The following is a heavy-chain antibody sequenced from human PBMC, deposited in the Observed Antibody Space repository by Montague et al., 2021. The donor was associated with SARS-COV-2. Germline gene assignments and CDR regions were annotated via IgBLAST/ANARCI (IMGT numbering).Heavy chain of an antibody. J-gene: IGHJ4*02. CDR3: VRDGGNWYYFDY. D-gene: IGHD3-16*01. V-gene: IGHV4-4*07. Sequence: SETLSLICSISGVSITSYYWSWVRQPAGKGLEWIGHIYASGSTNYSPSLKSRVRLSIDNPKNQFSLKLESLTAADTAVYYCVRDGGNWYYFDYWGQGALVTVSS. CDR2: IYASGST. CDR1: GVSITSYY.